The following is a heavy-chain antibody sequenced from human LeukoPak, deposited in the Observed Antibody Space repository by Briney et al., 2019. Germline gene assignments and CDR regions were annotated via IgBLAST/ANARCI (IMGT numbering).Heavy chain of an antibody. CDR3: ARSGYRSCCFEC. J-gene: IGHJ4*02. CDR2: INPNSGDT. V-gene: IGHV1-2*06. D-gene: IGHD6-19*01. CDR1: GYTFTRYY. Sequence: ASVKVSCKASGYTFTRYYMHWVRQAPGQGLEWMGRINPNSGDTNYAQKCQGRVTMTRETSISTAFLELSRLRSHATAVYYCARSGYRSCCFECWGQGTL.